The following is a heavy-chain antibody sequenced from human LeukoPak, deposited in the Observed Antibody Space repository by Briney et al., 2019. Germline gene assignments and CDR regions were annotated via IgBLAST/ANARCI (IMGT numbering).Heavy chain of an antibody. CDR3: ARDTGAGELGY. Sequence: ASVKVSCKASGYTFTSYDINWVRQATGQGLEWMGWINPNSGGTNYAQKFQGRVTMTRDTSISTAYMELSRLRSDDTAVYYCARDTGAGELGYWGQGTLVTVSS. D-gene: IGHD1-14*01. CDR1: GYTFTSYD. J-gene: IGHJ4*02. V-gene: IGHV1-2*02. CDR2: INPNSGGT.